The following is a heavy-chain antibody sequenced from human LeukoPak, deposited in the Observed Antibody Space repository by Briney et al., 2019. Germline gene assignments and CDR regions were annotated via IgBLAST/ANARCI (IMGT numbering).Heavy chain of an antibody. J-gene: IGHJ6*04. CDR3: ARDKSYYDILTGYYYYYGMDV. Sequence: GSVKGSFQASFFTFSPYDINWVGQGPAHSVGWGGGMNPHKSNTNYAQKLQGRVTMTTGTSTSTAYMELRSLRSDDTAVYYCARDKSYYDILTGYYYYYGMDVWGKGTTVTVSS. CDR1: FFTFSPYD. D-gene: IGHD3-9*01. V-gene: IGHV1-18*01. CDR2: MNPHKSNT.